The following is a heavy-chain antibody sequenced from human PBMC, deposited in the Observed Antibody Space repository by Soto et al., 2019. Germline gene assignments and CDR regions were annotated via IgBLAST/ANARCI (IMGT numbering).Heavy chain of an antibody. D-gene: IGHD2-2*01. V-gene: IGHV3-23*01. Sequence: PGGSLRLSCAASGFTFSTYAMSWVRQAPGKGLEWVSVISGSGGDTYYADSVKGRFTVSRDNSKNTLSLQMNSLRAEDTAVYYCAKARGSSTTAPGYDWGQGTQVTVSS. CDR3: AKARGSSTTAPGYD. CDR1: GFTFSTYA. CDR2: ISGSGGDT. J-gene: IGHJ1*01.